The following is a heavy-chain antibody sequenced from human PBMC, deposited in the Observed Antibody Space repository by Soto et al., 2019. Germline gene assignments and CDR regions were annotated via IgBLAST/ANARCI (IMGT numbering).Heavy chain of an antibody. Sequence: GGSLRLSCAASGFTFDDYAMHWVRQAPGKGLEWVSGISWNSGSIGYADSVKGRFTISRDNAKNSLYLQMNSLRAEDTALYYCAKASSVRPGIAVAGPLFDYWGQGTLVTVSS. CDR2: ISWNSGSI. D-gene: IGHD6-19*01. CDR3: AKASSVRPGIAVAGPLFDY. CDR1: GFTFDDYA. V-gene: IGHV3-9*01. J-gene: IGHJ4*02.